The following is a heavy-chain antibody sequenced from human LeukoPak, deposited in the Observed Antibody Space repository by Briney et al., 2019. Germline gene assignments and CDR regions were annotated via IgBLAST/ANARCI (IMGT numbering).Heavy chain of an antibody. Sequence: ASVKVSCKASGYTFTDYYIHWVRQAPGQGLEWMGWISSKSDGRNYAQKFQGRVTMTRDTSISTVHMELTRLRFDDTAVYYCARDPGGNPYFNNWGQGTLVTVSS. CDR2: ISSKSDGR. J-gene: IGHJ4*02. CDR3: ARDPGGNPYFNN. D-gene: IGHD4-23*01. V-gene: IGHV1-2*02. CDR1: GYTFTDYY.